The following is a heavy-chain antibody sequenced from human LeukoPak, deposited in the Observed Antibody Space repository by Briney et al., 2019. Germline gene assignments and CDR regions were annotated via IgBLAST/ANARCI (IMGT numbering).Heavy chain of an antibody. V-gene: IGHV3-66*01. Sequence: GGSLRLSCAASGFTFSSYAMSWVRQAPGKGLEWVSVIYSGGSTYYADSVKGRFTISRDNSKNTLYLQMNSLRAEDTAVYYCARWEYSGYDSYFDYWGQGTLVTVSS. D-gene: IGHD5-12*01. CDR2: IYSGGST. J-gene: IGHJ4*02. CDR1: GFTFSSYA. CDR3: ARWEYSGYDSYFDY.